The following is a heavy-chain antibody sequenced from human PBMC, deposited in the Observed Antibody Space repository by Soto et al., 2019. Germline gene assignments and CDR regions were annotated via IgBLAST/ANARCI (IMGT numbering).Heavy chain of an antibody. Sequence: QVQLQESGPGLVKPSETLSLTCTVSGDSVSHNHWGWIRQSPEKGLEWIGYTYENGRTNYSPSFSSRVTISPDTSRNQFSLNLTSVTAADTAVYYCTRLLYGEHLDYWGQGTLVTVPS. J-gene: IGHJ4*02. V-gene: IGHV4-59*02. CDR2: TYENGRT. CDR3: TRLLYGEHLDY. D-gene: IGHD2-21*01. CDR1: GDSVSHNH.